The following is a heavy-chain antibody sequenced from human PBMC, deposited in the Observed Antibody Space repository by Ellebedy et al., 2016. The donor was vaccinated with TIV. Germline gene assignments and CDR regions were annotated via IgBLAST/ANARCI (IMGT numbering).Heavy chain of an antibody. V-gene: IGHV3-7*03. CDR3: ARDAYPYAMDV. J-gene: IGHJ6*02. Sequence: PGGSLRLSCAVSGFTFSNYWMSRARQAPGKGLEWVATIKQDGSEIHYVHSVKGRFTISRDNAKNSLYLQMNSLRVEDTALYYCARDAYPYAMDVWGQGTTVTVSS. D-gene: IGHD2-2*02. CDR1: GFTFSNYW. CDR2: IKQDGSEI.